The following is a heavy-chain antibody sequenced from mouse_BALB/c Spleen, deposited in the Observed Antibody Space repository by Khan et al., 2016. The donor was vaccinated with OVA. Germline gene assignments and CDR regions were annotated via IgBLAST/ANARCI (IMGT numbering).Heavy chain of an antibody. V-gene: IGHV1-4*01. CDR3: AREGAYYRSDGWFSY. CDR1: GYTFTTYT. CDR2: INPSNGYT. Sequence: VQLQESGAELARPGASVKMSYKASGYTFTTYTMHWVKQRPGQGLEWIGYINPSNGYTNYNQKFKDKSTLTADKSSSTAYMQLSSLTSDYSAVYYCAREGAYYRSDGWFSYWGQGTLVTVSA. J-gene: IGHJ3*01. D-gene: IGHD2-14*01.